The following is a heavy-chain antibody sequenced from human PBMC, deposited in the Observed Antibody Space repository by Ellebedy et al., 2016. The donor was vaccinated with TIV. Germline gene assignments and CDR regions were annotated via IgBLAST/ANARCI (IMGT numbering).Heavy chain of an antibody. CDR3: ARMIDYGELGVWFDP. CDR1: GYTFSGYY. J-gene: IGHJ5*02. V-gene: IGHV1-2*02. Sequence: AASVKVSCKASGYTFSGYYMYWVRQAPGQGLEWMGWINPNGGGTNYAQKFQGRVTMTRDTSITTAYMELSRPRSDDTAVYYCARMIDYGELGVWFDPWGQGTLVTVSS. CDR2: INPNGGGT. D-gene: IGHD4-17*01.